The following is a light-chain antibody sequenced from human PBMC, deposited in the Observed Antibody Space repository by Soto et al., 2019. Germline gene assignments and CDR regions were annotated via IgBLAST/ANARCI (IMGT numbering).Light chain of an antibody. CDR2: DAS. CDR1: QDSSSF. J-gene: IGKJ4*01. CDR3: QQRRNWPPLT. V-gene: IGKV3-11*01. Sequence: EIVLTQSPATLSLSPGERATLSCRASQDSSSFLAWYQQKPGQAPRLLIYDASRRATGIQARFSGGGSGTDFTLTISSLEPEDFAVYYCQQRRNWPPLTSGGGTQVEIK.